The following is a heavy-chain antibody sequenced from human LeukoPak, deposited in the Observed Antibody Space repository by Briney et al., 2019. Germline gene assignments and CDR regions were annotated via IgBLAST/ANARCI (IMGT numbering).Heavy chain of an antibody. D-gene: IGHD6-6*01. CDR3: ARGGSSSFYYYYYMDV. Sequence: GGSLRLSCAASGFTFSSYWMHWVRQGPGKGLVWVSRINTDGSSTTYADSVKGRFTISRDNAKNTLYLQMNSLRAEDTAVYYCARGGSSSFYYYYYMDVWGKGTTVTVSS. V-gene: IGHV3-74*01. CDR1: GFTFSSYW. J-gene: IGHJ6*03. CDR2: INTDGSST.